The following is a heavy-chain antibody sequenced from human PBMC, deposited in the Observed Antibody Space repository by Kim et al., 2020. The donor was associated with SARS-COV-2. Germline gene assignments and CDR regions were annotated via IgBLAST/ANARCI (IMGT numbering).Heavy chain of an antibody. J-gene: IGHJ4*02. V-gene: IGHV4-59*01. CDR2: IYYSGST. CDR3: ARATTVTIGYFDY. CDR1: GGSISSYY. D-gene: IGHD4-17*01. Sequence: SETLSLTCTVSGGSISSYYWSWIRQPPGKGLEWIGYIYYSGSTNYNPSLKSRVAISVDTSKNQFSLKLSSVTAADTAVYYCARATTVTIGYFDYWGQGTL.